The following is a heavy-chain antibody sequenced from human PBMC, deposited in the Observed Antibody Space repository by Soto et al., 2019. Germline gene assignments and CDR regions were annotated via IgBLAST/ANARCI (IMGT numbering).Heavy chain of an antibody. CDR2: IKEDVSEK. CDR3: ARGAGIGDS. V-gene: IGHV3-7*04. Sequence: EVQLVESGGGLVQPGGSLRLSCAVSGCTFSSYWMSWVRQAPGKGLEWVANIKEDVSEKYYVDSVKGRFTISRDNAKNPLYLQMNSLRAENTAVYYCARGAGIGDSWGQGTLVTVS. J-gene: IGHJ4*02. CDR1: GCTFSSYW. D-gene: IGHD3-10*01.